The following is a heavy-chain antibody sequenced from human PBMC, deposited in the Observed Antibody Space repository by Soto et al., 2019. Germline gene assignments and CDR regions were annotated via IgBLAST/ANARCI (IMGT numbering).Heavy chain of an antibody. J-gene: IGHJ3*02. CDR3: ARVLREPGAVDI. V-gene: IGHV4-31*03. CDR2: IYYSGST. CDR1: GGSISSGGSY. Sequence: PSETLSLTCTVSGGSISSGGSYWSWIRQHPGKGLEWIGYIYYSGSTYYNPSLKSRVTISVDTSKNQFSLKLSSVTAADTAVYYCARVLREPGAVDIWGQGTMVT.